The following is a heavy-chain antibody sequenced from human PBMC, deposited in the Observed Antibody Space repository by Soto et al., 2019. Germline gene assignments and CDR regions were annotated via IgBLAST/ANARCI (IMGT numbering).Heavy chain of an antibody. CDR3: ARGWPRWTMIVVESENFGMDV. J-gene: IGHJ6*02. Sequence: QVQLVQSGAEVKKPGSSVTVSCKASGDNFSKYGFSWVRQAPGQGLEWMGGIIPLFGTPDYAQRFQDRVTISADESTITVYMELSSLRDEDTGVYYCARGWPRWTMIVVESENFGMDVWGQGTAITVSS. CDR2: IIPLFGTP. CDR1: GDNFSKYG. V-gene: IGHV1-69*01. D-gene: IGHD3-22*01.